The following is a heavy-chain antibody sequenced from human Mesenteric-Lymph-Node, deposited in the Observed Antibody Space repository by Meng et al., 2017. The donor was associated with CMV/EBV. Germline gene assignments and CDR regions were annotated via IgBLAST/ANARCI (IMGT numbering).Heavy chain of an antibody. CDR2: ISIVGTYT. CDR3: ASRRGMTTLTYLDY. Sequence: GGSLRLSCTVSGFTFSDYAMSWVRHVPGKGLEWVSSISIVGTYTYFADSVKGRFTISRDNTGNTLYLQMDSLRAEDTAVYYCASRRGMTTLTYLDYWGPGTLVTVSS. D-gene: IGHD4-11*01. J-gene: IGHJ4*02. CDR1: GFTFSDYA. V-gene: IGHV3-21*01.